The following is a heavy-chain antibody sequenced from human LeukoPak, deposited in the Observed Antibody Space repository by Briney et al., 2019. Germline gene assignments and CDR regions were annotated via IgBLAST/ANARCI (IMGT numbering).Heavy chain of an antibody. CDR2: INANSGGT. V-gene: IGHV1-2*02. CDR1: GYTFSGYY. Sequence: ASVKVSCKASGYTFSGYYMHWVRQAPGQGLEWMGWINANSGGTNYAQKFQGRVTTTRDTSISTAYMELSRLRSEDTAVYFCARVDAEGSGVKYFDYWGQGTLVTVSS. D-gene: IGHD3-10*01. J-gene: IGHJ4*02. CDR3: ARVDAEGSGVKYFDY.